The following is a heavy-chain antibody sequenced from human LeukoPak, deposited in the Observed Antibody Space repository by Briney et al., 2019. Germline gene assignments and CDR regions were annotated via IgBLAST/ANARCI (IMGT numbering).Heavy chain of an antibody. J-gene: IGHJ4*02. V-gene: IGHV3-33*01. CDR1: GFTFRNFG. CDR3: VRDRGGYHYFDY. Sequence: SGGSLRLSRAASGFTFRNFGMHWVRQAPGKGLEWVAIIWYDGSKSYYADSVKDRFTFSRDNSKNTVYLQMNGLRADDTAVYFCVRDRGGYHYFDYWGQGTLVTVSS. D-gene: IGHD3-16*02. CDR2: IWYDGSKS.